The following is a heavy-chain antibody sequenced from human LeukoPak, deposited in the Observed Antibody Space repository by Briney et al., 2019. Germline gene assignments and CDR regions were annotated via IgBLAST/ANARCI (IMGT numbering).Heavy chain of an antibody. Sequence: GGSLRLSCAASGFTFDDYAMHWVRQAPGKGLEWVSGISWNSGSIGYADSVKGRFTISRDNAKNSLYLQMNSLRAEDMALYYCAKANYYDSSGYYPGGAFDIWGQGTMVTASS. D-gene: IGHD3-22*01. J-gene: IGHJ3*02. CDR1: GFTFDDYA. V-gene: IGHV3-9*03. CDR2: ISWNSGSI. CDR3: AKANYYDSSGYYPGGAFDI.